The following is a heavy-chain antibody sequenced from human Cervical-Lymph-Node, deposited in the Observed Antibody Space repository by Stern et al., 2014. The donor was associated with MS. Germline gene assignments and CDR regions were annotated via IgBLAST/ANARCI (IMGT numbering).Heavy chain of an antibody. V-gene: IGHV4-61*02. J-gene: IGHJ6*02. Sequence: QVQLQESGPGLVKPSQTLSLTCTVSGGSISSGSDYWSWIRQPAGKGLEWIGRIYTSGSTNYNPSLKSRVTISLDTSKTHFSLRRTPWTAADTAVYYCAKGVTSTANYYYYGMDVWGQGTTVTVSS. D-gene: IGHD3-10*01. CDR2: IYTSGST. CDR3: AKGVTSTANYYYYGMDV. CDR1: GGSISSGSDY.